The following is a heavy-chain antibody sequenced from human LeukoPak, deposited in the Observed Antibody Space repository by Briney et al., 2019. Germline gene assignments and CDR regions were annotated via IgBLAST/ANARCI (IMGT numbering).Heavy chain of an antibody. D-gene: IGHD3-10*01. J-gene: IGHJ3*02. V-gene: IGHV1-69*13. Sequence: SVKVSCKASGGTFSRYAISWVRQAPGRGREWMGWIIPIFGTANYAQKFQGRVTITADESTSTAYMELSSLRSEDTAVYYCARGDSDVSLGAFDIWGQGTMVTVSS. CDR1: GGTFSRYA. CDR2: IIPIFGTA. CDR3: ARGDSDVSLGAFDI.